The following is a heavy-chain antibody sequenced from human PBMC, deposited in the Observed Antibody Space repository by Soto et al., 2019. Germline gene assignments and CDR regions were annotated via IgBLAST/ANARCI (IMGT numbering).Heavy chain of an antibody. J-gene: IGHJ4*02. Sequence: GGSLRLSCAASGFTFDDYAMHWVRQAPGKGLEWVSGISWNSGSIGYADSVKGRFTISRDNAKNSLYLQMNSLRAEDTALYYCAKEILVPYSSSWSSFDYWGQGALVTVSS. CDR1: GFTFDDYA. D-gene: IGHD6-13*01. CDR2: ISWNSGSI. V-gene: IGHV3-9*01. CDR3: AKEILVPYSSSWSSFDY.